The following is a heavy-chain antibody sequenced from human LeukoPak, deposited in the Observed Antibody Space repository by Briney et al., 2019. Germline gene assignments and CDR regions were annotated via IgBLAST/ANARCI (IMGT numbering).Heavy chain of an antibody. CDR3: ATGGSYPIYYFDY. Sequence: ASVKVSCKVSGYTLTELSMHRVRQAPGKGLEWMGGFDPEDGETIYAQKFQGRVTMTEDTSTDTAYMELSSLRSEDTTVYYCATGGSYPIYYFDYWGQGTLVTVSS. J-gene: IGHJ4*02. CDR2: FDPEDGET. CDR1: GYTLTELS. V-gene: IGHV1-24*01. D-gene: IGHD1-26*01.